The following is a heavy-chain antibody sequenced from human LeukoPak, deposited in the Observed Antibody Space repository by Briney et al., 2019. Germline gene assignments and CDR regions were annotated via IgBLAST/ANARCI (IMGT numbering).Heavy chain of an antibody. CDR2: IRYDGSNK. D-gene: IGHD4-17*01. Sequence: HSGGSLRLSCAASGFTFSSYGMHWVRQAPGKGLEWVAFIRYDGSNKYYADSVKGRFTISRDNSKNTLYLQMNSLRAEDTAVYYCAKDGQMTTVTTHLPRPVDYWGQGTLVTVSS. J-gene: IGHJ4*02. CDR3: AKDGQMTTVTTHLPRPVDY. CDR1: GFTFSSYG. V-gene: IGHV3-30*02.